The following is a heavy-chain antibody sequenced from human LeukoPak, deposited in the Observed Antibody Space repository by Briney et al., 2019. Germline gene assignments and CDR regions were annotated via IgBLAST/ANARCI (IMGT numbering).Heavy chain of an antibody. CDR1: GGSISSYY. CDR3: VRNAQPGWLRSWLDP. Sequence: SETLSLTCTVSGGSISSYYWRWIRQPAGKGLEWIVRIYTSGSTNYNPSLKSRVTISVDTSKNQFSLKLSSVTAADTAVYYCVRNAQPGWLRSWLDPWGQETLVTVSS. J-gene: IGHJ5*02. CDR2: IYTSGST. V-gene: IGHV4-4*07. D-gene: IGHD5-12*01.